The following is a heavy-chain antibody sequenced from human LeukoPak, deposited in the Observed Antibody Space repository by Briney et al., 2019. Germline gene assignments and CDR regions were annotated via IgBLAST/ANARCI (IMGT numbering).Heavy chain of an antibody. D-gene: IGHD1-14*01. CDR2: IYYTGTT. J-gene: IGHJ6*03. V-gene: IGHV4-61*01. Sequence: KASETLSLTCAVTGNSISSSYYWSWIRQPPGKGLEWIGYIYYTGTTNYNPSLKSRVTISVDTSKNQFSLELSSVTAADTAVYYCARDHDRTAAYYYMDVWGKGTTVTVSS. CDR3: ARDHDRTAAYYYMDV. CDR1: GNSISSSYY.